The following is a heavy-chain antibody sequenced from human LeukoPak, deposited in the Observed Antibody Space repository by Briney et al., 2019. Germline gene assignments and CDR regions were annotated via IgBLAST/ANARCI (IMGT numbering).Heavy chain of an antibody. J-gene: IGHJ1*01. Sequence: PGGSLRLSCAASGFTFRDSSMNWVRQTPGKGLEWISYISSSSDAIYYADSVKGRFTISRDNAKNSLYLQMTSLRAEDTAVYYCAISAPNYYDSSGYYSYFQHWGQGTLVTVSS. CDR1: GFTFRDSS. D-gene: IGHD3-22*01. CDR2: ISSSSDAI. CDR3: AISAPNYYDSSGYYSYFQH. V-gene: IGHV3-48*04.